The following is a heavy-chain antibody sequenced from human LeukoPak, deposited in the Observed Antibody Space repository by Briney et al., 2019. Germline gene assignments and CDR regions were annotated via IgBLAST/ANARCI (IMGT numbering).Heavy chain of an antibody. CDR3: AREAAAGVYFEY. Sequence: ASMKVSRKASGYSFTGYYIHWVRQAPGQGLEWMGWISVYNGHTNYAQNLQGRVTMTTDTSTSTAYMELRSLRSDDTAIYYCAREAAAGVYFEYWGQGTLVTVSS. J-gene: IGHJ4*02. D-gene: IGHD6-13*01. CDR2: ISVYNGHT. CDR1: GYSFTGYY. V-gene: IGHV1-18*04.